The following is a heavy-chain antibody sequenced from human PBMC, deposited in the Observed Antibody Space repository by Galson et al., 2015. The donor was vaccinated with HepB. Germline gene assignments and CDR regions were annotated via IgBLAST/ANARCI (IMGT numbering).Heavy chain of an antibody. CDR3: ATLPSYYYYYGMDV. J-gene: IGHJ6*02. D-gene: IGHD3-22*01. CDR1: GYIFSSYS. Sequence: SVKVSCKASGYIFSSYSITWVRQAPGQGLEWMGRISGYNGDTNYAQKFQGRVTMTTDTSTRTAYMELRSLRSDDTAVYYCATLPSYYYYYGMDVWGQGTTVTVSS. V-gene: IGHV1-18*04. CDR2: ISGYNGDT.